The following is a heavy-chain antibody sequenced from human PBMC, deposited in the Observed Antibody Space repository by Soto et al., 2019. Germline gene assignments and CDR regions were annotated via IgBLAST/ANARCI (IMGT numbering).Heavy chain of an antibody. CDR3: AKDRHYYDSSGYYYED. CDR2: ITGSGGYT. Sequence: GGSLRLSCAASGFTFSSYAMSWVRQAPGKGLEWVSAITGSGGYTYYADSVKGRFTISRDKSKNTVYLQMNSLRAEDTATYYCAKDRHYYDSSGYYYEDWGQGTLVTVSS. V-gene: IGHV3-23*01. J-gene: IGHJ4*02. D-gene: IGHD3-22*01. CDR1: GFTFSSYA.